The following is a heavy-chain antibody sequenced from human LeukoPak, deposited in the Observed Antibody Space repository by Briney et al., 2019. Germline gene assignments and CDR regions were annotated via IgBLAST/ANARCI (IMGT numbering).Heavy chain of an antibody. V-gene: IGHV1-8*03. CDR3: ARGSGLMIVGAQDDAFDI. CDR2: MNPNSGNT. Sequence: ASVKVSCKASGGTFSSYAISWVRQAPGQGLEWMGWMNPNSGNTGYAQKFQGRVTITRNTSISTAYMELSSLRSEDTAVYYCARGSGLMIVGAQDDAFDIWGQGTMVTVSS. CDR1: GGTFSSYA. J-gene: IGHJ3*02. D-gene: IGHD1-26*01.